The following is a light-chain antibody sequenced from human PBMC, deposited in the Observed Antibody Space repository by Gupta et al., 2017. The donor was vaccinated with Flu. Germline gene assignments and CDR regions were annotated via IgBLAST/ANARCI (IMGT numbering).Light chain of an antibody. J-gene: IGKJ2*02. CDR1: KSISGW. CDR3: QQYNSYSEGT. CDR2: KAS. V-gene: IGKV1-5*03. Sequence: STLSASVGDRVSIICRASKSISGWLAWYQQKPGKAPKLLIYKASSLESGVPSRFSGSGSGTEFTLTISSRQPDDFATYYCQQYNSYSEGTFGQGTKLEIK.